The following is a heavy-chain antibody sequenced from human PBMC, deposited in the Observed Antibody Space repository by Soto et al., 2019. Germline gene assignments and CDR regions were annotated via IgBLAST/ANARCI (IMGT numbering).Heavy chain of an antibody. D-gene: IGHD3-16*01. Sequence: GASVKVSCKASGYTFTGYSMHWVRQAPGEGLEWMGWINPNSGATKYAPKFQGRVTMTRDTSNRTAYLELSRLTSDDTAIYYCARGGGTTLAPLPWGQGTPVTVSS. V-gene: IGHV1-2*02. J-gene: IGHJ5*02. CDR3: ARGGGTTLAPLP. CDR2: INPNSGAT. CDR1: GYTFTGYS.